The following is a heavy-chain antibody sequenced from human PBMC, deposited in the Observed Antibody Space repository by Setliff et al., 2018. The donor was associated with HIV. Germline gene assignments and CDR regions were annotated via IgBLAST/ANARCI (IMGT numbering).Heavy chain of an antibody. CDR1: DVPISAYY. J-gene: IGHJ5*02. D-gene: IGHD3-3*01. CDR2: IFYTGST. CDR3: ARQRGGRVTIFGVSGGWFDP. Sequence: SETLSLTCTVSDVPISAYYWSWIRQPPGKGLEWIGDIFYTGSTNYSPSLKSRVTISIDTSKNQFSLKLSSVTAADTAVYYCARQRGGRVTIFGVSGGWFDPWGQGTLVTVSS. V-gene: IGHV4-59*08.